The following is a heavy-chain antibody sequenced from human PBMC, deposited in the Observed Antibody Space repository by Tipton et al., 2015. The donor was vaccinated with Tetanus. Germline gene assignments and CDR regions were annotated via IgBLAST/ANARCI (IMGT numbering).Heavy chain of an antibody. J-gene: IGHJ4*02. CDR2: IYYSGST. CDR1: GSSISTRNYF. Sequence: TLSLTCTVSGSSISTRNYFWGWIRQAPGKGLEWIGNIYYSGSTDYNPSLKSRVAISVDTSKNQFSLKLSSVTAADTAVYYCARSIAAAAVWPYDFWGQGTLVTVTS. V-gene: IGHV4-39*01. D-gene: IGHD6-13*01. CDR3: ARSIAAAAVWPYDF.